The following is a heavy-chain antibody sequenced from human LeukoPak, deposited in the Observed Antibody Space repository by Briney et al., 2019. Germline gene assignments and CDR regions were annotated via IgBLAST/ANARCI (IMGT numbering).Heavy chain of an antibody. CDR2: IWYDGSNK. Sequence: GGSLRLSCAASGFTFSSYGMHWVRQAPGKGLEWVAVIWYDGSNKYYADSVKGRFTISRDNSKNTLYLQMNSLRAEDTAVYYCARGDDYGDFDYFDYWGQGTLVTVSS. V-gene: IGHV3-33*01. J-gene: IGHJ4*02. CDR1: GFTFSSYG. D-gene: IGHD4-17*01. CDR3: ARGDDYGDFDYFDY.